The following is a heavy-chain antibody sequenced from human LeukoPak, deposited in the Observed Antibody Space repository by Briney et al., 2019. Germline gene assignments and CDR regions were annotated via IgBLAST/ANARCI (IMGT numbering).Heavy chain of an antibody. J-gene: IGHJ4*02. CDR2: INPNSGGT. CDR3: ARDNDSRDPPHFDY. Sequence: GASVKVSCKASGYTFTSYYMHWVRQAPGQGLEWMGWINPNSGGTNYAQKFQGRVTMARDTSISTAYMELNRLRSDDTAVYYCARDNDSRDPPHFDYWGQGTLVTVSS. V-gene: IGHV1-2*02. CDR1: GYTFTSYY. D-gene: IGHD3-16*01.